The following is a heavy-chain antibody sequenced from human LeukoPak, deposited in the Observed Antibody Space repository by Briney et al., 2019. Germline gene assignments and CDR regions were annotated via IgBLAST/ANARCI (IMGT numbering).Heavy chain of an antibody. CDR1: GGSISSYY. CDR2: IYYSGST. V-gene: IGHV4-59*12. D-gene: IGHD2-15*01. CDR3: ARADIVVVVAATSWFDP. Sequence: SETLSLTCTVSGGSISSYYWSWIRQPPGKGLEWIGYIYYSGSTNYNPSLKSRVTISVDTSKNQFSLKLSSVTAVDTAVYYCARADIVVVVAATSWFDPWGQGTLVTVSS. J-gene: IGHJ5*02.